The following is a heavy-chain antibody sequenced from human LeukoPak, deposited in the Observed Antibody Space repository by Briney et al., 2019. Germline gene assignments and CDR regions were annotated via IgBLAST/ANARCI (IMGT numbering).Heavy chain of an antibody. CDR3: VREVAARAFDI. D-gene: IGHD6-6*01. V-gene: IGHV4-59*01. CDR1: GGSISSYY. CDR2: IYCSGGIT. Sequence: SETLSLTCTVSGGSISSYYWSWIRQPPGKGLEWIGYIYCSGGITNYNPSLKSRVTISVDTSKNQFSLKLSSVTAADTAVYYCVREVAARAFDIWGQGTMVTVSS. J-gene: IGHJ3*02.